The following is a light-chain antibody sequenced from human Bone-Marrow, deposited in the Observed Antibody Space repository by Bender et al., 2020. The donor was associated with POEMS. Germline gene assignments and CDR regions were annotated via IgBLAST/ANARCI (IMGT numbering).Light chain of an antibody. CDR2: NNG. Sequence: QSVLTQPPSVSGTPGQRVTISCSGSSSNLGSNYVFWYQHLPGTAPKLLIYNNGQRPSGVPDRFSGSKSGTSASLAISGLQSEDEADYYCAVWDDSLNGWVFGGGTKLTVL. CDR1: SSNLGSNY. CDR3: AVWDDSLNGWV. J-gene: IGLJ3*02. V-gene: IGLV1-44*01.